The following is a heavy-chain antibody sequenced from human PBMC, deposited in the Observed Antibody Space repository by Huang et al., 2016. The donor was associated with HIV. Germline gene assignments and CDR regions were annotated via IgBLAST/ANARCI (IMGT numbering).Heavy chain of an antibody. CDR2: VFNTGST. V-gene: IGHV4-59*08. CDR1: GGSMRRQY. J-gene: IGHJ5*02. D-gene: IGHD3-3*01. CDR3: AQEKSFGNWANNWFDP. Sequence: QVQLQESGPDLVKPSETLSLTCTVSGGSMRRQYWSWIRQPPGKGLQWVGTVFNTGSTNYNPAFQSRVTISLDTSRNQFSLTLNSVTPADTAVYFCAQEKSFGNWANNWFDPWGQGTLVAVSS.